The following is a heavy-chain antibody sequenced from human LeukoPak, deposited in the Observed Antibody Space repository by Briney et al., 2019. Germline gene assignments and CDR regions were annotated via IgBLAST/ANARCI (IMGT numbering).Heavy chain of an antibody. J-gene: IGHJ4*02. V-gene: IGHV1-2*02. D-gene: IGHD3-3*01. Sequence: GASVKVSCKASGYTFTGYYMHWVRQAPGQGLEWMGWINPNSGGTNYAQKFQGRVTMTRDTSTSTVYMELSSLRSEDTAVYYCARGRPVLRFLEWLLLGDYWGQGILVTVSS. CDR2: INPNSGGT. CDR3: ARGRPVLRFLEWLLLGDY. CDR1: GYTFTGYY.